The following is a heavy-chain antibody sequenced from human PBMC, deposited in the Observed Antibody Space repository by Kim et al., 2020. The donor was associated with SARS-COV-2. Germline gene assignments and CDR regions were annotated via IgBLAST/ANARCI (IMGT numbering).Heavy chain of an antibody. Sequence: RFTISRDNAKNSLYLQMNSLSAEDTAVYYCARDHGRSSSSAYYYYYGMDVWGQGTTVTVSS. J-gene: IGHJ6*02. CDR3: ARDHGRSSSSAYYYYYGMDV. D-gene: IGHD6-6*01. V-gene: IGHV3-48*03.